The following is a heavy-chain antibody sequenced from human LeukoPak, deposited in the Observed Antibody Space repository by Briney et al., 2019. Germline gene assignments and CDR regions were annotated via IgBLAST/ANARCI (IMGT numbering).Heavy chain of an antibody. V-gene: IGHV1-46*01. CDR1: GYTFTSYY. D-gene: IGHD6-19*01. J-gene: IGHJ4*02. CDR3: ARWLIAVAADY. Sequence: ASVKVSCKASGYTFTSYYMHWVRQAPGQGLEWMGIINPSGGSTSYAQKFQGRVTMTRDTSISTAYMELSRLRSDDTAVYYCARWLIAVAADYWGQGTLVTVSS. CDR2: INPSGGST.